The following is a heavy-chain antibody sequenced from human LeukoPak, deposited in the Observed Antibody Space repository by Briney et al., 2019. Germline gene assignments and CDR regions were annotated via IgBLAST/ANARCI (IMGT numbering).Heavy chain of an antibody. CDR1: GFSVSINY. CDR3: ARGGGKYPFDN. D-gene: IGHD1-26*01. Sequence: GGSLRLSCAASGFSVSINYMTWVRQAPGKGLEWVSVIYSAGYTYYADSVKGRFTISRDNSENTVYLQMNSLKIEDTAVYYCARGGGKYPFDNWGRGTLVTVSS. J-gene: IGHJ4*02. CDR2: IYSAGYT. V-gene: IGHV3-66*01.